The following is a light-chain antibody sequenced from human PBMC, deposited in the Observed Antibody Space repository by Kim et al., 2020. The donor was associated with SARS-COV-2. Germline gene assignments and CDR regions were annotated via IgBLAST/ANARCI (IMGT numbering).Light chain of an antibody. CDR3: QQRNSWPPAVT. Sequence: PGGQAALSCRASQSIVTYLAWYQQRPAQPARILVYDAANRATGGPDRFSGSGSATEFTLTFSSREPEDFSAYYCQQRNSWPPAVTFGGGTKVDIK. CDR1: QSIVTY. J-gene: IGKJ4*01. CDR2: DAA. V-gene: IGKV3-11*01.